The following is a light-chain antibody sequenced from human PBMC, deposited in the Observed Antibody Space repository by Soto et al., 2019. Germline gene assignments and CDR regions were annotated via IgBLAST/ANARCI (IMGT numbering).Light chain of an antibody. CDR3: QQLFDSPIT. Sequence: RLTQSPSVLSPSIGESVTITCRASQVISTSLAWYQVKPGKAPKLLIYAASTLESGVPSRFSATVSGTEFSLTITSLQPEDFATYYCQQLFDSPITFGQGTRLEIK. CDR2: AAS. V-gene: IGKV1-9*01. CDR1: QVISTS. J-gene: IGKJ5*01.